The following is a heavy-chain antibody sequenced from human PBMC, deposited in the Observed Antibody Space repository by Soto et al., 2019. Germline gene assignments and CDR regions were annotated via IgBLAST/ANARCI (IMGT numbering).Heavy chain of an antibody. J-gene: IGHJ4*02. V-gene: IGHV3-23*01. CDR1: GLTFSKAD. Sequence: EVQVSESGGGLVQPGGSLRLSCAASGLTFSKADMSWVRQAPGKGLEWVSAITGSGVNTYYADSVKGRFTVSRDNSKNTLFLQMNSLRGEDTAIYYCATHSWDHWGQGTLVTVSS. CDR3: ATHSWDH. CDR2: ITGSGVNT.